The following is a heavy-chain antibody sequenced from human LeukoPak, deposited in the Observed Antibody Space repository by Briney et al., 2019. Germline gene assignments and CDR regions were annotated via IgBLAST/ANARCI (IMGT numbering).Heavy chain of an antibody. J-gene: IGHJ4*02. CDR2: INPNSGGT. CDR3: AREVYGDYVVEPYYFTY. V-gene: IGHV1-2*02. D-gene: IGHD4-17*01. CDR1: GYTFTAYY. Sequence: ASVKVSCKASGYTFTAYYMHWVRQAPGQGLEWMGWINPNSGGTNSAQKWQGRVTLTRDTSITTANMELSRLSSDETAVYHCAREVYGDYVVEPYYFTYWGQGTLATASS.